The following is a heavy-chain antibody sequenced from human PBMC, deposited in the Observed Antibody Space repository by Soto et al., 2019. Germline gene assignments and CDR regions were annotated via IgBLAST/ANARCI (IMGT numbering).Heavy chain of an antibody. CDR3: ARLFRHRIAVAY. Sequence: SETLSLTCTVSGGSISSGGYYWSWIRQHPGKGLEWIGYIYYSGSTYYNPSLKSRVTISVDTSKNQFSLKLSSVTAADTAVYYCARLFRHRIAVAYSGQGTLVPVSS. V-gene: IGHV4-31*03. CDR1: GGSISSGGYY. D-gene: IGHD6-19*01. CDR2: IYYSGST. J-gene: IGHJ4*02.